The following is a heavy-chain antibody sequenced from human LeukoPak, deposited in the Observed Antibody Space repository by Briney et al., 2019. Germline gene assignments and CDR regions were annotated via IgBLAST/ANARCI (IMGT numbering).Heavy chain of an antibody. J-gene: IGHJ4*02. CDR3: TSQYG. V-gene: IGHV3-23*01. CDR2: INDNGAGT. D-gene: IGHD2/OR15-2a*01. Sequence: GGSLRLSCAASGFTFSSYAMSWVRQAPGKGLKWVSTINDNGAGTYYADSVKGRFTISRDNAKNSLYLQMNSLRAEDTAVYYCTSQYGWGQGTLVTVSS. CDR1: GFTFSSYA.